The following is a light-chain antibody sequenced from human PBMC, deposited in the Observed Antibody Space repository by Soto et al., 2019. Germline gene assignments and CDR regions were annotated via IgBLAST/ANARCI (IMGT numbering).Light chain of an antibody. V-gene: IGLV2-14*03. CDR3: SSYGDSSPVG. CDR1: SSDVGGHNY. Sequence: QSALTQVASVSASPGQSITISCTGTSSDVGGHNYVSWYQQHPGKAPKLMIYNVDYRPSGVSNRFSGSKSGNTASLTISGAQADDEAYFYRSSYGDSSPVGFGGGTKLTVL. CDR2: NVD. J-gene: IGLJ2*01.